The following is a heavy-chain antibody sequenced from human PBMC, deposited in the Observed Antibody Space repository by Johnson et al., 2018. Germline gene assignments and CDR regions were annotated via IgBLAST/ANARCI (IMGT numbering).Heavy chain of an antibody. J-gene: IGHJ5*02. D-gene: IGHD3-9*01. CDR1: GFSFEDHA. CDR2: ISWNSGST. V-gene: IGHV3-9*01. Sequence: VQLVQSGGGVVQPGMSLRLSCAASGFSFEDHAMYWVRQAPGKGLEWVSGISWNSGSTGYADSVKGRFTISRDNAKNSLYLQMNSLRGEDTAFYYCAKAVQRYYDWSDNRLDRWGQGTLVTVSS. CDR3: AKAVQRYYDWSDNRLDR.